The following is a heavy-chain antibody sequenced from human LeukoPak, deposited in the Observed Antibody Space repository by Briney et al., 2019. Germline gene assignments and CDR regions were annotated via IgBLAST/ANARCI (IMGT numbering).Heavy chain of an antibody. D-gene: IGHD4-23*01. CDR1: GYTFTSYG. CDR2: ISAYNGYT. J-gene: IGHJ1*01. CDR3: ARDKAVTTEVTQHFQH. V-gene: IGHV1-18*01. Sequence: ASVKVTCKASGYTFTSYGISWVRRAPGQGLEWMGWISAYNGYTDYAQKLQFRVTMTTDTSTSTAYMELRSLRSDDTAVYYCARDKAVTTEVTQHFQHWGQGTLVTVSS.